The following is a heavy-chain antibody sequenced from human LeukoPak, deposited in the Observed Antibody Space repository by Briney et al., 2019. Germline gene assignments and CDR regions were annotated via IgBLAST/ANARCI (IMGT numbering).Heavy chain of an antibody. CDR3: ARQVLTGYSNWFDP. CDR2: VWYTGST. CDR1: GGSIGDDY. Sequence: SETLSLTCTVSGGSIGDDYWGWIRQPPGKGLEWIRYVWYTGSTNQNPSLKNRVTISVDTSKNQFSLRLRSVTAADTAVYYCARQVLTGYSNWFDPWGQGTLVTVSS. V-gene: IGHV4-59*08. D-gene: IGHD3-9*01. J-gene: IGHJ5*02.